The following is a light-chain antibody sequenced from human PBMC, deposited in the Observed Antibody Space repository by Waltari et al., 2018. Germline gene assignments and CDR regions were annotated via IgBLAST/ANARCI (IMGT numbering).Light chain of an antibody. CDR1: KY. Sequence: KYASWYQQKPGQSPLLVIYQDTKRPSEIPERFSGSKSANAATLTITGTQAMDEADYYCQALGTGAWVFGGGTKLTVL. V-gene: IGLV3-1*01. CDR3: QALGTGAWV. J-gene: IGLJ3*02. CDR2: QDT.